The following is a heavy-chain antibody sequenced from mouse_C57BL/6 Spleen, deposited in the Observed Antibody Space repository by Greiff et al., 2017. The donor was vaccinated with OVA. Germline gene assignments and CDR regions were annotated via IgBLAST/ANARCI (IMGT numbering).Heavy chain of an antibody. D-gene: IGHD4-1*01. V-gene: IGHV2-6*01. J-gene: IGHJ2*01. Sequence: VMLVESGPGLVAPSQSLSITCTVSGFSLTSYGVDWVRQSPGKGLEWLGVIWGVGSTNYNSALKSRLSISKDNSKSQVFLKMNSLQTEDTAMYYCARRNWDVFDYWGQGTTLTVSS. CDR1: GFSLTSYG. CDR2: IWGVGST. CDR3: ARRNWDVFDY.